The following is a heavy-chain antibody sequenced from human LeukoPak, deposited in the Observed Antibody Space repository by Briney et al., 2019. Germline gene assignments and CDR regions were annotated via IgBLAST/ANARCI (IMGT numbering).Heavy chain of an antibody. CDR2: FYYSGNT. Sequence: PSETLSLTCTVSGGSISSYYWSWIRQPPGKGLEWIGCFYYSGNTNSNPSLKSRVTISVDTCKNQFSLKLMSVTAADTAVYYCATVRPENSGSYYWDYWGQGTLVTVSS. CDR3: ATVRPENSGSYYWDY. D-gene: IGHD1-26*01. J-gene: IGHJ4*02. CDR1: GGSISSYY. V-gene: IGHV4-59*08.